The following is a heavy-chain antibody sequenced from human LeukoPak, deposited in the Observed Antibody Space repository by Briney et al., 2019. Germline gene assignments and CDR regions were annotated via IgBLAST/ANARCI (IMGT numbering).Heavy chain of an antibody. J-gene: IGHJ3*02. V-gene: IGHV3-11*01. CDR1: GFTFSDYY. D-gene: IGHD3-3*01. Sequence: PGGSLRLSCAASGFTFSDYYMSWIRQAPGKGREWVSYISSSGNTKYYADSVKGRFTISRDNAKNSLYLQINSLRAEDTAVYYCATQKNDFWSGSSYDAFDIWGHGTMVIVSS. CDR2: ISSSGNTK. CDR3: ATQKNDFWSGSSYDAFDI.